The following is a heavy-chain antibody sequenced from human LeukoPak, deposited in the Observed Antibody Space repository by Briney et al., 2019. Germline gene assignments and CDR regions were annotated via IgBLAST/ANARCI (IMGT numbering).Heavy chain of an antibody. Sequence: GGSLRLSCAASGFTFSNYGMSWVRQAPGKGLEWVSTISGSGGNTYYADSVKGRFTISRDTSKNTLYLQMNSPRAEDTAVYYCAKDMYYDSSGPVFDYWGQGTLVTVSS. D-gene: IGHD3-22*01. CDR1: GFTFSNYG. CDR2: ISGSGGNT. V-gene: IGHV3-23*01. CDR3: AKDMYYDSSGPVFDY. J-gene: IGHJ4*02.